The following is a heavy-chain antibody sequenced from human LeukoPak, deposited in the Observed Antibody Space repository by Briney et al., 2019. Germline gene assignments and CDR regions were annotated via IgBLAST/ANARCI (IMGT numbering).Heavy chain of an antibody. CDR3: AKEPREYCSSTSCPNWFDS. D-gene: IGHD2-2*01. CDR1: GFTFNNYA. CDR2: ISASGGTT. V-gene: IGHV3-23*01. Sequence: GGSLRLSCAASGFTFNNYAMSWVRQAPGKGLEWVSAISASGGTTYYADSVKGRFTISRDNSENTLFLQMNSPRAEDTAVYYCAKEPREYCSSTSCPNWFDSWGQGTLVTVSS. J-gene: IGHJ5*01.